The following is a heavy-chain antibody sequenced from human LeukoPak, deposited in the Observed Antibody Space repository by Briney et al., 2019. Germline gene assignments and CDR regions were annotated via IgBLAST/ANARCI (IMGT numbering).Heavy chain of an antibody. D-gene: IGHD1-1*01. Sequence: NPGGSLRLSCAASGFTFSSYSMNWVRQAPGKGLEWVSSISTGSSDIYYADSVKGRFTISRDNAKNSLYLQMNSLRAEDTAVYYCAGSETTGYIPREWDYWYFDVWGRGTLVTVSS. CDR3: AGSETTGYIPREWDYWYFDV. CDR2: ISTGSSDI. V-gene: IGHV3-21*01. J-gene: IGHJ2*01. CDR1: GFTFSSYS.